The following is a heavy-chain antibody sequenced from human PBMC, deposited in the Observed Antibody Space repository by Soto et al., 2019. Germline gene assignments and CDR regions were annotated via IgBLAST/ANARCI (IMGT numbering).Heavy chain of an antibody. CDR3: ARGSWDDVSGHYYMDV. V-gene: IGHV6-1*01. CDR1: GDSINSDKYY. CDR2: TYYKSKWYY. J-gene: IGHJ6*03. D-gene: IGHD1-1*01. Sequence: SETLSLTCSVSGDSINSDKYYWGWIRQTPSRGLEWLGRTYYKSKWYYTYAASVKSRITVSPDTSKNQFSLQLTSVTPEDTPVYYCARGSWDDVSGHYYMDVWDKGTTVTVSS.